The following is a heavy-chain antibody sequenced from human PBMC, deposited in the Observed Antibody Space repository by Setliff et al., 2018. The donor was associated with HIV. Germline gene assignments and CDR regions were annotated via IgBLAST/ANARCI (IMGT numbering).Heavy chain of an antibody. D-gene: IGHD2-21*02. V-gene: IGHV4-34*01. Sequence: SETLSLTCAVYGGSFSHYYWTWIRQSPGKGLEWIAEINQERTTFYNPSLKSRVIMSLDTSRNEVSLILTSVTAADTAVYYCARSSRVNCGGDCYLFDYWGQGTPVTVSS. J-gene: IGHJ4*02. CDR3: ARSSRVNCGGDCYLFDY. CDR1: GGSFSHYY. CDR2: INQERTT.